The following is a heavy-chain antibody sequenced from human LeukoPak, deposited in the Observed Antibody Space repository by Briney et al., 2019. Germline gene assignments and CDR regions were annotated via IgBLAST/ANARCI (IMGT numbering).Heavy chain of an antibody. V-gene: IGHV4-31*03. CDR1: GDSISSGGSY. D-gene: IGHD6-13*01. CDR3: AREQVAAAGTYFGY. Sequence: SQTLSLTCTVSGDSISSGGSYWSWIRQHPGKGLEWIGYIYYSGSTYYNQSIKGRVTISVDTSKNQFSLKQSSVTAADTAVYYCAREQVAAAGTYFGYWGQGTLVTVSS. CDR2: IYYSGST. J-gene: IGHJ4*02.